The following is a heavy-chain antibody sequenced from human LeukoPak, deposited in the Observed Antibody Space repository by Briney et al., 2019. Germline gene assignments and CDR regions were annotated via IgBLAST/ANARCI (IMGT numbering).Heavy chain of an antibody. CDR1: GYTFTSYD. Sequence: ASVKVSCKASGYTFTSYDINWVRQATGQGLEWMGWMSPNSGNTGYAQKFQGRVTMTRNTSISTAYMELSSLRSEDTAVYYCARGILRQQLVHTYWGQGTLVTVSS. CDR2: MSPNSGNT. V-gene: IGHV1-8*01. CDR3: ARGILRQQLVHTY. D-gene: IGHD6-13*01. J-gene: IGHJ4*02.